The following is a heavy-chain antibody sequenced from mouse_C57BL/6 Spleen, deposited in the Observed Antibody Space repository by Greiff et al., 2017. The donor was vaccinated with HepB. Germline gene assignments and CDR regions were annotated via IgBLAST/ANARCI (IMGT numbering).Heavy chain of an antibody. J-gene: IGHJ2*01. Sequence: VQLQQSGAELARPGASVKLSCKASGYTFTSYGISWVKQRTGQGLEWIGEIYPRSGNTYYNEKFKGKATLTADKSSSTAYMGLRSLTSEDYAVYFCARGPSYSYYFDYWGQGTTLTVSS. CDR3: ARGPSYSYYFDY. CDR2: IYPRSGNT. D-gene: IGHD1-1*01. V-gene: IGHV1-81*01. CDR1: GYTFTSYG.